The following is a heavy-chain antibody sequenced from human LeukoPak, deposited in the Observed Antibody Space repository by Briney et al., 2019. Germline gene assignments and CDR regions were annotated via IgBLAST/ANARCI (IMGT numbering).Heavy chain of an antibody. Sequence: GGSLRLSCAASGFTFSNAWMSWVRQAPGKGLEWVGRIKSKTDGGTTDYAAPVKGRFTISRDDSKNTLHLQMNSLKTEDTAVYYCTTYLVNYYGSGSGTLDYWGQGTLVTVSS. CDR2: IKSKTDGGTT. J-gene: IGHJ4*02. CDR1: GFTFSNAW. V-gene: IGHV3-15*01. CDR3: TTYLVNYYGSGSGTLDY. D-gene: IGHD3-10*01.